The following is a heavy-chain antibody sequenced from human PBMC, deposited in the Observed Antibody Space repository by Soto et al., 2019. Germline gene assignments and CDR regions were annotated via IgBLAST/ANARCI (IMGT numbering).Heavy chain of an antibody. J-gene: IGHJ4*02. CDR1: GFTFSSYA. D-gene: IGHD2-8*01. CDR3: AKAGYCTNGVCYPRVFDY. V-gene: IGHV3-23*01. CDR2: ISGSGGST. Sequence: GGSLRLSCAASGFTFSSYAMSWVRQAPGKGLEWVSAISGSGGSTYYADSAKGRFTISRDNSKNTLYLQMNSLRAEDTAVYYCAKAGYCTNGVCYPRVFDYWGQGTLVTVSS.